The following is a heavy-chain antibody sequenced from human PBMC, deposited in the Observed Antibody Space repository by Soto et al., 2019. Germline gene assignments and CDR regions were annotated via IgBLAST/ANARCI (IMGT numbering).Heavy chain of an antibody. CDR1: GFTFSAYW. CDR2: IQTDGSST. D-gene: IGHD3-16*01. V-gene: IGHV3-74*01. J-gene: IGHJ4*02. CDR3: ARVGVGHYYFDS. Sequence: EVQLVESGGGVVQPGGSLRLSCAASGFTFSAYWMHWVRQAPGEGLVWVSRIQTDGSSTSYTDSVKGRFTISRDNAKNTMYLQMNRLRAEDTAVYFCARVGVGHYYFDSWGQGTLVTVSS.